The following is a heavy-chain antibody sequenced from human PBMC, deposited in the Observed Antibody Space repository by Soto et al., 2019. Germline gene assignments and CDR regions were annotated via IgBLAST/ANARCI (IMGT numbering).Heavy chain of an antibody. V-gene: IGHV4-59*01. CDR1: GGSISNYY. Sequence: SETLSLTCTVLGGSISNYYWSWMRQPPGKGLEWIGYISHTGFTVYNPSLKSRVTISLDTSKNQFSLKLNSVTAADTALYYCARVDSYSSSWSHDYWGQGALVTVSS. CDR3: ARVDSYSSSWSHDY. CDR2: ISHTGFT. D-gene: IGHD6-13*01. J-gene: IGHJ4*02.